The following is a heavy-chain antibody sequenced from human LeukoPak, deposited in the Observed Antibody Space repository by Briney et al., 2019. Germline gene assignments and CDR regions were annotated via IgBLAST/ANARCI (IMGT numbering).Heavy chain of an antibody. CDR3: ARDYPGYSSSWYDLYYYYYGMDV. D-gene: IGHD6-13*01. CDR2: IYTSGST. CDR1: GGSISSYY. J-gene: IGHJ6*02. Sequence: SETLSLTCTVSGGSISSYYWSWIRQPAGKGLEWIGRIYTSGSTNYNPSLKSRVTMSVDTSKNQFSLKLSSVTAADTAVYYCARDYPGYSSSWYDLYYYYYGMDVRGQGTTVTVSS. V-gene: IGHV4-4*07.